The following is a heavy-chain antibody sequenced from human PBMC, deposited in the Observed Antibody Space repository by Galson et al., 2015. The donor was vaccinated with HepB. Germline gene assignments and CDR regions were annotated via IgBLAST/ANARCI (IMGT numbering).Heavy chain of an antibody. CDR3: ARGGGGSVDY. V-gene: IGHV1-8*02. J-gene: IGHJ4*02. CDR2: MGSKSGNT. D-gene: IGHD3-10*01. CDR1: GGTFSSYD. Sequence: SVKVSCKASGGTFSSYDINWVRQATGQGLEWMGWMGSKSGNTGYAQKFQGRVTMTRNTSITTAYMELTSLKSEDTAVYYCARGGGGSVDYWGQGTLVTVSS.